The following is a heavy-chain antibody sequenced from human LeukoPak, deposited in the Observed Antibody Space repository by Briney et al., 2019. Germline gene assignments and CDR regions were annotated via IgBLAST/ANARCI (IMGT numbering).Heavy chain of an antibody. CDR3: ARSFSGSGYYLSPFDY. J-gene: IGHJ4*02. V-gene: IGHV3-23*01. CDR2: ISGSGGST. Sequence: PGGSLRLSCAASGFTFSSYAMSWVRQAPGKGLEWVSAISGSGGSTYYADSVKGRFTISRDNSKNMLYLQMNSLRAEDTAVYYCARSFSGSGYYLSPFDYWGQGTLVIVSS. CDR1: GFTFSSYA. D-gene: IGHD3-22*01.